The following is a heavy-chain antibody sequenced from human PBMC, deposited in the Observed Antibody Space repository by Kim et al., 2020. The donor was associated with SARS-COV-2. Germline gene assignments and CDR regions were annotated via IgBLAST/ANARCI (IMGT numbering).Heavy chain of an antibody. CDR3: ARENYGDYAFDI. CDR1: GFTFSDYY. CDR2: INRRGGAI. V-gene: IGHV3-11*01. D-gene: IGHD4-17*01. J-gene: IGHJ3*02. Sequence: GGSLRLSCAASGFTFSDYYMTWIRQAPGKGRECISYINRRGGAIYYSDSVRGRFTISRDSADNSLYLQMHSLRAEDTAMYYCARENYGDYAFDIWGQGTMVTVSS.